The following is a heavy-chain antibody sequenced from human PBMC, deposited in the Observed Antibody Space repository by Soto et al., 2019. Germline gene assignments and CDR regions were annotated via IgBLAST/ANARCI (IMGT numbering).Heavy chain of an antibody. Sequence: GGSLRLSCAASGFTVSSNYMSWVRQAPGKGLEWVSVIYSGGSTYYADSVKGRFTISRDNSKNTLYLQMNSLRAEDTAVYYCARAYYDILTGSDHYYGMDVWGQGTTVTVSS. CDR1: GFTVSSNY. CDR2: IYSGGST. J-gene: IGHJ6*02. CDR3: ARAYYDILTGSDHYYGMDV. D-gene: IGHD3-9*01. V-gene: IGHV3-66*01.